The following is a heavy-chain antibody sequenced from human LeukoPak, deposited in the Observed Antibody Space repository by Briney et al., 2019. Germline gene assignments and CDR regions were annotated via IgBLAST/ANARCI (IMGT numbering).Heavy chain of an antibody. V-gene: IGHV4-30-2*01. CDR1: GGSISSGGYY. Sequence: SETLSLTCTVSGGSISSGGYYWSWIRQPPGKGLEWIGYIYHSGSTYYNPSLKSRVTISVDRSKNQFSLKLSSVTAADTAVYYCARDGDPKNHPRAHMDVWGKGTTVTVSS. CDR3: ARDGDPKNHPRAHMDV. CDR2: IYHSGST. D-gene: IGHD7-27*01. J-gene: IGHJ6*03.